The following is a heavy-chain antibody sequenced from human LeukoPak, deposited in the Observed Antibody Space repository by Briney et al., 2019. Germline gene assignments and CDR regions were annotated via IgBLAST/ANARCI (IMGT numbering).Heavy chain of an antibody. CDR2: IDPSDSYT. V-gene: IGHV5-10-1*01. Sequence: GESLKIYCKGSGYSFTRYWICWVHQMPGKGLEWMGRIDPSDSYTNYSPSFQGHVTISADKSISTAYLQWSSLKASDTAMYYCALCRGYGEYHFDYWGQGTLVTVSS. D-gene: IGHD3-22*01. CDR3: ALCRGYGEYHFDY. CDR1: GYSFTRYW. J-gene: IGHJ4*02.